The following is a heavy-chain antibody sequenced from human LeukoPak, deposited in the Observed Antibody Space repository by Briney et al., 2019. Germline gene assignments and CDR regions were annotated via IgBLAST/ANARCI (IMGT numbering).Heavy chain of an antibody. Sequence: GGPLRLSCEAPGSTLSSNEMTWARKAQGKGLGGVSSFISSGSTIYYADSVKGRFTISRDNAKNSLYLQMNSLRAEDTAVYYCARDSQRDGYNWAPTSHYWGQGTLVTVSS. V-gene: IGHV3-48*03. CDR3: ARDSQRDGYNWAPTSHY. J-gene: IGHJ4*02. CDR1: GSTLSSNE. CDR2: FISSGSTI. D-gene: IGHD5-24*01.